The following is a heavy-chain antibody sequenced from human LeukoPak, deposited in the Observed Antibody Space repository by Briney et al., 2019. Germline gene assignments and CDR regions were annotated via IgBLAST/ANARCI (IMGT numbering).Heavy chain of an antibody. CDR3: ARTSLYGWFDP. CDR2: INPSGGST. CDR1: GYTFTSYY. J-gene: IGHJ5*02. V-gene: IGHV1-46*01. D-gene: IGHD3-10*01. Sequence: ASVKVSCKASGYTFTSYYMHWVRQAPGQGLEWMGIINPSGGSTSYAQKLQGRVTMTTDTSTSTAYMELRSLRSDDTAVYYCARTSLYGWFDPWGQGTLVTVSS.